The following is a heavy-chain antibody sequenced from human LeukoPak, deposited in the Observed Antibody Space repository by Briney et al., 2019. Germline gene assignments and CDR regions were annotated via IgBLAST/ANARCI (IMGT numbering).Heavy chain of an antibody. CDR1: GFTFSSSG. Sequence: GGSLRLSCAASGFTFSSSGMHWVRQAPGKGLEWVAFTPFDGSNKYYANSVKGRFTISRDNSKNTLYLQMNSLRAEDTAVYYCARRGSSSVSRGADYWGQGTLVTVSS. J-gene: IGHJ4*02. D-gene: IGHD6-6*01. V-gene: IGHV3-30*12. CDR3: ARRGSSSVSRGADY. CDR2: TPFDGSNK.